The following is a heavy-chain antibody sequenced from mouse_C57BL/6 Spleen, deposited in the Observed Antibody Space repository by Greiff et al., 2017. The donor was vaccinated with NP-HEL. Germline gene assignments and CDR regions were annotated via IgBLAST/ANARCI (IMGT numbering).Heavy chain of an antibody. CDR1: GFTFSSYA. J-gene: IGHJ2*01. V-gene: IGHV5-4*01. D-gene: IGHD4-1*01. CDR3: ARDVGPGDY. CDR2: ISDGGSYT. Sequence: EVKLVESGGGLVKPGGSLKLSCAASGFTFSSYAMSWVRQTPEQRLEWVATISDGGSYTYYPDNVKGRFTISRENAKNNLYLQMSHLKSEDTAMYYCARDVGPGDYWGQGTTLTVSS.